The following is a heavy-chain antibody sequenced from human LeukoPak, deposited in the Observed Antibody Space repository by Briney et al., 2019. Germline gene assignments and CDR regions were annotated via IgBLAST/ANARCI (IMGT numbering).Heavy chain of an antibody. V-gene: IGHV3-30*04. CDR1: GFTFSSYA. J-gene: IGHJ4*02. D-gene: IGHD3-22*01. Sequence: PGGSLRLSCAASGFTFSSYAMHWVCQAPGKGLEWVAVISYDGSNKYYADSVKGRFTISRDNSKNTLYLQMNSLRAEDTAVYYCARDPNYYDSGPYFDYWGQGTLVTVSS. CDR3: ARDPNYYDSGPYFDY. CDR2: ISYDGSNK.